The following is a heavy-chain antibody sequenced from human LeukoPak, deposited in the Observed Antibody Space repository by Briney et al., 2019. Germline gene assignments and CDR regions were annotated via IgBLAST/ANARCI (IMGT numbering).Heavy chain of an antibody. CDR3: AKGSYAGSEVEMATSLDY. CDR1: GFTFSSYE. Sequence: PGGSLRLSCAASGFTFSSYEMNWVRQAPGKGLEWVSYISSSGSTIYYADSVKGRFTISRDNAKNSLYPQMNSLRAEDTALYYCAKGSYAGSEVEMATSLDYWGQGILVTVSS. V-gene: IGHV3-48*03. J-gene: IGHJ4*02. D-gene: IGHD5-24*01. CDR2: ISSSGSTI.